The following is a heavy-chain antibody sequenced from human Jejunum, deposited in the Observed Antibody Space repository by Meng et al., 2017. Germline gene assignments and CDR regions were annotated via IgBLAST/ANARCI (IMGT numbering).Heavy chain of an antibody. V-gene: IGHV1-2*02. J-gene: IGHJ4*02. CDR2: IVPNSGGT. Sequence: ASVKVSCKASGYTFTDYYLHWVRQAPGQGLEWMGWIVPNSGGTNYAQKFQGRVTMTRDTSISTAYMELTSLTSDDTAVYFCARTWDQDSGSYFGYWGQG. D-gene: IGHD1-26*01. CDR1: GYTFTDYY. CDR3: ARTWDQDSGSYFGY.